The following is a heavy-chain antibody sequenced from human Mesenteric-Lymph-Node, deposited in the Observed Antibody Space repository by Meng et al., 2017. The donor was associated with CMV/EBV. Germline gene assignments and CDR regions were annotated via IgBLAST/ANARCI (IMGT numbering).Heavy chain of an antibody. D-gene: IGHD5-24*01. J-gene: IGHJ4*02. Sequence: GGSLRLSCAASGFTFSSYWMSWVRQAPGKGLEWVANINQDGSVEKYVDSVKGRSTISRDNAKNSLDLQMNSLRAEDTAVYYCAREGGTDGYNYDWGQGTLVTVSS. CDR2: INQDGSVE. CDR3: AREGGTDGYNYD. CDR1: GFTFSSYW. V-gene: IGHV3-7*01.